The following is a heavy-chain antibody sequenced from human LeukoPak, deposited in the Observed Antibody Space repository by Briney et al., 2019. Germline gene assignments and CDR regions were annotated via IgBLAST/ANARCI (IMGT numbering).Heavy chain of an antibody. CDR1: GFALSSYA. J-gene: IGHJ4*02. V-gene: IGHV3-23*01. Sequence: GGSLRLSCAASGFALSSYAMSWVRQAPGKGLEWVSAISGSGGSTYYADSVKGRFTISRDNSKNTLYLQMNSLRAEDTALYYCAKDQTRELLGYFDYWGQGTLVTVSS. CDR3: AKDQTRELLGYFDY. D-gene: IGHD1-26*01. CDR2: ISGSGGST.